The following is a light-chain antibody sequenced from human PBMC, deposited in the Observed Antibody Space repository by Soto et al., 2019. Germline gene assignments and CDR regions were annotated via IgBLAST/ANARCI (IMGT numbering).Light chain of an antibody. CDR3: FSFTTTSTHV. Sequence: QSALTQPASLSGSPGQSITISCTGTSSDIGAYDYVSWFQQHPGKAPKLMISEVNNRPSGVSNRFSGSKSGNTAYLTISGLQVEDEAEYFFFSFTTTSTHVFETGTKLTVL. CDR1: SSDIGAYDY. V-gene: IGLV2-14*01. CDR2: EVN. J-gene: IGLJ1*01.